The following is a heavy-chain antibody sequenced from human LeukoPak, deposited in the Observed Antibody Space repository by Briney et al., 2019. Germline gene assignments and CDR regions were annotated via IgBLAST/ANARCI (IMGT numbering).Heavy chain of an antibody. CDR2: IYPSDSYT. CDR1: GYSFTSYW. D-gene: IGHD6-6*01. Sequence: GESLKISCKGSGYSFTSYWIGWVRQMPGKGLEWMGIIYPSDSYTNYSPSFQGHVTISADKSISTAYLQWSSLKASDTAMYYCARRVSSSGWFDPWGQGTLVTVSS. CDR3: ARRVSSSGWFDP. J-gene: IGHJ5*02. V-gene: IGHV5-10-1*01.